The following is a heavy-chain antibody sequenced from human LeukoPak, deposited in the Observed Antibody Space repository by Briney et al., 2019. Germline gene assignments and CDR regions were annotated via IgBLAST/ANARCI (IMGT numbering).Heavy chain of an antibody. CDR2: ITSSSDYK. V-gene: IGHV3-21*01. CDR3: ARGRQVTYYHDSSGYYYSHFDY. J-gene: IGHJ4*02. Sequence: GSLRLSCAASGFTFSTYWMSWVRQAPGKGLEWVSSITSSSDYKYYADSVKGRFTISRDNAKNSLYLQMNSLRVEDTAVYYCARGRQVTYYHDSSGYYYSHFDYWGQGTLVTVSS. CDR1: GFTFSTYW. D-gene: IGHD3-22*01.